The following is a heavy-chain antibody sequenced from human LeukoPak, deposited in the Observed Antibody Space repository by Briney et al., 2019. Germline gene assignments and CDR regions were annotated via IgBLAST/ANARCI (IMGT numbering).Heavy chain of an antibody. CDR3: ARDRYDHDSSGYYEF. CDR1: GGSISGYY. D-gene: IGHD3-22*01. CDR2: IYESGST. Sequence: ASDTLSLTCTVSGGSISGYYWSWIRQPPGKELEWIGYIYESGSTDYNPSLRSRVTISRDTSKNQVSLKLTSVTTADTAVYYCARDRYDHDSSGYYEFWGQGTLVTVSS. J-gene: IGHJ4*02. V-gene: IGHV4-59*01.